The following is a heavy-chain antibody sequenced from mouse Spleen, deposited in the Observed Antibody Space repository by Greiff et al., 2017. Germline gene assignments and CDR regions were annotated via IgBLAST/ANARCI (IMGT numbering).Heavy chain of an antibody. Sequence: EVKVVESGGGLVKLGGSLKLSCAASGFTFSSYAMSWVRQTPEKRLEWVATISSGGGNTYYPDSVKGRITISRDNAKNTLYLQMSSLKSEDTAMYYCARPYGSSPWFAYWGQGTLVTVSA. V-gene: IGHV5-9*04. CDR3: ARPYGSSPWFAY. CDR2: ISSGGGNT. D-gene: IGHD1-1*01. J-gene: IGHJ3*01. CDR1: GFTFSSYA.